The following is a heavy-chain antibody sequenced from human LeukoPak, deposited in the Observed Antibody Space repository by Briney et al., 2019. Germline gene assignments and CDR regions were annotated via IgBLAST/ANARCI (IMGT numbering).Heavy chain of an antibody. CDR1: GYTFTGYY. CDR2: INPNSGGT. D-gene: IGHD2-2*01. Sequence: ASVKVSCKASGYTFTGYYMHWVRQAPGQGLEWMGWINPNSGGTNYAQKLQGRVTMTTDTSTSTAYMELRSLRSDDTAVYYCARAGFSYCSSTSCYNWFDPWGQGTLVTVSS. J-gene: IGHJ5*02. CDR3: ARAGFSYCSSTSCYNWFDP. V-gene: IGHV1-2*02.